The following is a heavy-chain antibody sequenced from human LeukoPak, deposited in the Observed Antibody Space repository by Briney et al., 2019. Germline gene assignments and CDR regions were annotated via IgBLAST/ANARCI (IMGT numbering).Heavy chain of an antibody. J-gene: IGHJ4*02. CDR3: AKEGGAYDSGGYYDY. D-gene: IGHD3-3*01. V-gene: IGHV3-23*01. CDR2: VSSSGSGT. Sequence: GGSLRLSCSASGFTLSSYAMGWVRQAPGKELEWVSTVSSSGSGTYYADSVKGRFTISRDSSKNTFSLQMNSLRAEDTAVYYCAKEGGAYDSGGYYDYWGQGTLVTVS. CDR1: GFTLSSYA.